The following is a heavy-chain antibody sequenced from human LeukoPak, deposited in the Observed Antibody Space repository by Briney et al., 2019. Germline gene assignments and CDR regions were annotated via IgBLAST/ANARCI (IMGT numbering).Heavy chain of an antibody. J-gene: IGHJ5*02. CDR3: AREFYSSSRHWFDP. D-gene: IGHD6-13*01. CDR1: GYSFTSYA. Sequence: ASVKVSCKASGYSFTSYAMNWVRQAPGQGLEWMGWINTNTGNPTYAQGFTGRFVFSLDTSVSTAYLQISSLKAEDTAVYYCAREFYSSSRHWFDPWGQGTLVTVSS. CDR2: INTNTGNP. V-gene: IGHV7-4-1*02.